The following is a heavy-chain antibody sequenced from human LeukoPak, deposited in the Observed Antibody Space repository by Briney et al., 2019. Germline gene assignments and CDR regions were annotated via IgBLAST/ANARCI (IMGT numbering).Heavy chain of an antibody. V-gene: IGHV3-9*01. CDR1: GFTFDDYA. J-gene: IGHJ3*02. CDR3: AREIDYADAFYI. CDR2: ISWNSGSI. Sequence: GGSLRLSCAASGFTFDDYAMHWVRQAPGKGLEWVSGISWNSGSIGYADSVKGRFTISRDNSKNTLYLQMNSLRAEDTAVYYCAREIDYADAFYIWGQGTMVTVSS. D-gene: IGHD3-16*01.